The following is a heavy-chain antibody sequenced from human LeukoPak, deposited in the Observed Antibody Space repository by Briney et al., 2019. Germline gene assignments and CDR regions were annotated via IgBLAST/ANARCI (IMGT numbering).Heavy chain of an antibody. CDR3: AREVAVAGPYFDY. D-gene: IGHD6-19*01. CDR1: GLTFSSYW. CDR2: IKQDGSEK. Sequence: PGGSLRLSCAASGLTFSSYWMSWVRQAPGKGLEWVANIKQDGSEKYYVDSVKGRFTISRDDAKNSLYLQMNSLRAEDTVVYYCAREVAVAGPYFDYWGQGTLVTVSS. J-gene: IGHJ4*02. V-gene: IGHV3-7*05.